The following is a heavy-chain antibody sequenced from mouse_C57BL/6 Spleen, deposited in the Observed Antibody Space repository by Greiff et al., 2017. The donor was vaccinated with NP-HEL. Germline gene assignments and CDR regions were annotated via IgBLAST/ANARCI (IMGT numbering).Heavy chain of an antibody. CDR1: GFTFSSYA. D-gene: IGHD1-1*01. Sequence: EVQRVESGGGLVKPGGSLKLSCAASGFTFSSYAMSWVRQTPEKRLEWVATISDGGSYTYYPDNVKGRFTISRDNAKNNLYLQMSHLKSEDTAMYYCARDLITTVVATTRGAMDYWGQGTSVTVSS. V-gene: IGHV5-4*01. J-gene: IGHJ4*01. CDR3: ARDLITTVVATTRGAMDY. CDR2: ISDGGSYT.